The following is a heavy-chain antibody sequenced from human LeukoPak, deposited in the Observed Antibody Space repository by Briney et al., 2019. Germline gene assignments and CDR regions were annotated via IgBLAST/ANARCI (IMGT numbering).Heavy chain of an antibody. CDR1: GGSISSYY. V-gene: IGHV4-59*12. D-gene: IGHD6-13*01. CDR2: IYYSGST. Sequence: SETLSLTCTVSGGSISSYYRSWIRQPPGKGLEWIGYIYYSGSTNYNPSLKSRVTISVDTSKNQFSLKLSSVTAADTAVYYCARCGEFSSSWFQGFDPWGQGTLVTVSS. CDR3: ARCGEFSSSWFQGFDP. J-gene: IGHJ5*02.